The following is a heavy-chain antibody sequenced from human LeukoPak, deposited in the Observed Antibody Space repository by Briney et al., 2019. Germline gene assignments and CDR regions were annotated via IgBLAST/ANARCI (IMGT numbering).Heavy chain of an antibody. D-gene: IGHD4-17*01. J-gene: IGHJ3*02. CDR3: TRDRGTTYASDI. Sequence: ASVKVSCKASGYTFTDYYMHWVRQAPGQGLEWMGRINPNSGDTNYAQKFQGRVTMTRGTSIKIAYMELRRLRSDDTAMYYCTRDRGTTYASDIWGRGTMVTVSS. CDR2: INPNSGDT. CDR1: GYTFTDYY. V-gene: IGHV1-2*06.